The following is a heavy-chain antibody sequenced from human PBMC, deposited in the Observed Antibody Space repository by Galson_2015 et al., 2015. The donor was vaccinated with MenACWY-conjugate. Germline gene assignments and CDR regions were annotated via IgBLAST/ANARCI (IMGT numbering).Heavy chain of an antibody. D-gene: IGHD3-3*01. CDR1: GGSISSYY. CDR3: ARSEDNYDFWSGPLDY. Sequence: SETLSLTCTVSGGSISSYYWSWIRQPPGKGLEWIGYIYYSGSTNYNPSLKSRVTISVDTSKNQLSLKLSSVTAADTAVYYCARSEDNYDFWSGPLDYWGQGTLVTVSS. J-gene: IGHJ4*02. CDR2: IYYSGST. V-gene: IGHV4-59*08.